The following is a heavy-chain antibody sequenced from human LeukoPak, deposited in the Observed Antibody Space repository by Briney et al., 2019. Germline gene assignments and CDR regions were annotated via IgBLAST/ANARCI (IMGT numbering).Heavy chain of an antibody. J-gene: IGHJ4*02. D-gene: IGHD3-3*01. V-gene: IGHV1-8*01. CDR2: MNPNSGNT. CDR1: GYTFTSYD. Sequence: ASVKVSCRASGYTFTSYDINWVRQATGQGLEWMGWMNPNSGNTGYAQKFQGGVTMTRNTSISTAYMELSSLRSEDTAVYYCAREDKESRYYDFWSGYYIDYWGQGTLVTVSS. CDR3: AREDKESRYYDFWSGYYIDY.